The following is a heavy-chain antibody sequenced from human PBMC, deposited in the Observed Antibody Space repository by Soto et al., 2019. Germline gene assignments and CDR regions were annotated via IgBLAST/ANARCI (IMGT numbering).Heavy chain of an antibody. CDR3: VRDLAHGHTRNV. V-gene: IGHV4-30-4*08. J-gene: IGHJ3*01. D-gene: IGHD2-8*01. CDR1: GAVVTSGENY. CDR2: IYDSGVT. Sequence: SETLSLTCSVSGAVVTSGENYWSWVRQPPGKGLEWLGYIYDSGVTSYTPALKSRVTLSLDRPNNQVSLKLRSVTAADTAVYFCVRDLAHGHTRNVWGPGSLVT.